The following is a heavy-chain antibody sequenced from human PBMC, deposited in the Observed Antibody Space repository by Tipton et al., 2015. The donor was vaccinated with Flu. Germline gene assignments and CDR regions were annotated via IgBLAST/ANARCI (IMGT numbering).Heavy chain of an antibody. J-gene: IGHJ3*02. CDR1: GGSFSGYY. CDR3: ARLYSSGWRGISNAFDI. D-gene: IGHD6-19*01. CDR2: INHSGST. V-gene: IGHV4-34*01. Sequence: TLSLTCAVYGGSFSGYYWSWIRQPPGKGLEWIGEINHSGSTNYNPSLKSPVTISVDTSTNQISLKLSSVTAADTAVDYCARLYSSGWRGISNAFDIWAKGQWSPSLQ.